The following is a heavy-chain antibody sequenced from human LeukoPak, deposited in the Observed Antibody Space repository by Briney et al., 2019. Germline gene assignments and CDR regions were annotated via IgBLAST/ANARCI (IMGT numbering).Heavy chain of an antibody. CDR1: GVSISSYY. D-gene: IGHD6-19*01. J-gene: IGHJ4*02. Sequence: ETLSLXCTVSGVSISSYYRSWIRPPPGKGLEWVGYIYYSGSTNYNPSLRGRVTISVDTSENQFSLKLSSVTAADTAVYYCARDRARRTIIAVAGFVSYFDYWGQGTLVTVSS. CDR2: IYYSGST. V-gene: IGHV4-59*12. CDR3: ARDRARRTIIAVAGFVSYFDY.